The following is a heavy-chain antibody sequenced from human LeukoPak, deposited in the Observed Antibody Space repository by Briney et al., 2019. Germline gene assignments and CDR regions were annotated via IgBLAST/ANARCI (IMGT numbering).Heavy chain of an antibody. CDR1: GFTFSSYS. J-gene: IGHJ4*02. Sequence: GGSLRLSCAASGFTFSSYSMNWVRQAPGKGLEWVSSISSSSSYIYYADSVKGRFTISRDNAKNSLYLEMNSLRAEDTAVYYCARDGGWDCSGTGCYALIFDYWGQGTLVTVSS. D-gene: IGHD2-2*01. V-gene: IGHV3-21*01. CDR2: ISSSSSYI. CDR3: ARDGGWDCSGTGCYALIFDY.